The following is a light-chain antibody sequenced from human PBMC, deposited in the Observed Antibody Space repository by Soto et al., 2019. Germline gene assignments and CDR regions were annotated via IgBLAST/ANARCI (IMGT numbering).Light chain of an antibody. Sequence: ETVMTQSPATLSVSPGERATLSCRASQSVYSSLAWYQQKPGQAPRLLIYGASTRATNIPARFSGSGSGTEFTLTISRLQSEDFAVYYCQQYNNWPPWTFGQVTKVDIK. V-gene: IGKV3-15*01. J-gene: IGKJ1*01. CDR1: QSVYSS. CDR2: GAS. CDR3: QQYNNWPPWT.